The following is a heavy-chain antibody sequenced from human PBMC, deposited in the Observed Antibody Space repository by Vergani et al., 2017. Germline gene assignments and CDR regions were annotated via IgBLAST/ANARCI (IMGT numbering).Heavy chain of an antibody. CDR2: ISSSSSTI. V-gene: IGHV3-48*02. J-gene: IGHJ4*02. CDR3: ARGSGSYYRDVAPAAQ. CDR1: GFTFSSYS. Sequence: EVQLVESGGGLVQPGGSLRLSCAASGFTFSSYSMNWVRQAPGKGLEWVSYISSSSSTIYYADSVKGRFTISRDNAKNSLYLQMNSLRDEDTAVYYCARGSGSYYRDVAPAAQWGQGTLVTVSS. D-gene: IGHD3-10*01.